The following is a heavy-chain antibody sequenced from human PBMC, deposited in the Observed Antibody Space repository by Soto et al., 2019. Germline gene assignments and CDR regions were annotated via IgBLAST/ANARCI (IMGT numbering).Heavy chain of an antibody. V-gene: IGHV4-39*01. Sequence: PSETLSLTCTVSGGSISSSSYYWGWIRQPPGKGLEWIGSIYYSGSTYYNPSLKSRVTISVDTSKNQFSLKLSSVTAADTALYYCARQRITMVRGVEYFDYWGQGTLVTVSS. D-gene: IGHD3-10*01. CDR3: ARQRITMVRGVEYFDY. CDR2: IYYSGST. J-gene: IGHJ4*02. CDR1: GGSISSSSYY.